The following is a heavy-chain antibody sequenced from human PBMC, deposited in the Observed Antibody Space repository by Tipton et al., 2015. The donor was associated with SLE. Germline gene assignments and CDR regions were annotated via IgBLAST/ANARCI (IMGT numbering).Heavy chain of an antibody. Sequence: TLSLTCAVYGGSFSGYYWSWIRQPPGKGLEWIGEINHSGRTNYNPSLKSRVTISVDTAKNQVSLKLSSVTAAGTAVDYCARGGEGRRSWYNYWGQGTLVTVSS. D-gene: IGHD6-13*01. CDR1: GGSFSGYY. CDR3: ARGGEGRRSWYNY. V-gene: IGHV4-34*01. J-gene: IGHJ4*02. CDR2: INHSGRT.